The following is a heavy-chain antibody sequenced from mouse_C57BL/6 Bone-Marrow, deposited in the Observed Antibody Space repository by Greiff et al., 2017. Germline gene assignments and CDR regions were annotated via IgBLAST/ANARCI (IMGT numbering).Heavy chain of an antibody. V-gene: IGHV5-12*01. CDR2: ISNGGGST. J-gene: IGHJ2*01. Sequence: EVKLMESGGGLVQPGGSLKLSCAASGFTFSDYYMYWVRQTPEKRLEWVAYISNGGGSTYYPDTVKGRFTISRDNAKNTLYLQMSRLKSEDTAMYDCARHTYYFDYWGQGTTLTVSS. CDR3: ARHTYYFDY. CDR1: GFTFSDYY.